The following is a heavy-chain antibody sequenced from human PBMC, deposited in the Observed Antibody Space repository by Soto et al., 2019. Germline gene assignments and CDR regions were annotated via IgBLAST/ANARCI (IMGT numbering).Heavy chain of an antibody. CDR2: INAGNGNT. J-gene: IGHJ3*01. CDR3: ARVHRQILIWLGEQPSDAFDL. D-gene: IGHD3-10*01. V-gene: IGHV1-3*01. Sequence: ASVKVSCKASGYTFTSYAMHWARQAPGQRLEWMGWINAGNGNTKYSQKFQGRVTITRDTSASTAYMELSSLRSEDTAVYYCARVHRQILIWLGEQPSDAFDLWGQGTMVTVSS. CDR1: GYTFTSYA.